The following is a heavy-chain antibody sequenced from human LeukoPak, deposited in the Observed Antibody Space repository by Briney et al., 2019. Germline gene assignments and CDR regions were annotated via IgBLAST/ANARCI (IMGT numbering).Heavy chain of an antibody. J-gene: IGHJ4*02. V-gene: IGHV3-21*01. D-gene: IGHD6-19*01. Sequence: GGSLRLSCAASGFTFSSYSMNWVRQAPGKGLEWVSSISSSSSYIYYADSVKGRFTISRDNAKNSLYLQMNSLRAEDTAVYYCAKVGAVAGSSRYFDCWGQGTLVTVSS. CDR1: GFTFSSYS. CDR2: ISSSSSYI. CDR3: AKVGAVAGSSRYFDC.